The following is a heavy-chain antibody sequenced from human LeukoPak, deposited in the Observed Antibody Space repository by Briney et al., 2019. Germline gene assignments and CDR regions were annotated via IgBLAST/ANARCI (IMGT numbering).Heavy chain of an antibody. CDR1: GYTLTEAP. CDR2: FDPQDGET. Sequence: ASVKVSCKVSGYTLTEAPIHWVRQAPGKGLEWMGGFDPQDGETIYAQKLQGRVTMTEDTSTNTAYMELSSLGSEDTAVYYCATVPRRPRYYYFGMDVWGQGTTVTVSS. V-gene: IGHV1-24*01. CDR3: ATVPRRPRYYYFGMDV. J-gene: IGHJ6*02.